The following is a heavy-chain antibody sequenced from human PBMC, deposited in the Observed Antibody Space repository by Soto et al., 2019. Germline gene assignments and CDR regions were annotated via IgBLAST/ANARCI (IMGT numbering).Heavy chain of an antibody. J-gene: IGHJ4*02. CDR2: VSGSGGST. D-gene: IGHD3-16*01. V-gene: IGHV3-23*01. CDR1: GFTFSSKA. Sequence: EALLLDSGGDFVQPGGSLRLACAASGFTFSSKAMSWVRQAPGLGLAWVSSVSGSGGSTYYADSVKGRFTISRDNSKNMLYMQMDSLRAEDSAVYYCARIMDDYWRQRSLVTVSS. CDR3: ARIMDDY.